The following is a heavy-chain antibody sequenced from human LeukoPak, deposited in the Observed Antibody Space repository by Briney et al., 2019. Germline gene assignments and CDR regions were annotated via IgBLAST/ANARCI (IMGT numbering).Heavy chain of an antibody. V-gene: IGHV3-7*03. J-gene: IGHJ4*02. CDR3: AKGDGYNGCFDS. CDR1: GFTFSSYW. Sequence: GGSLRLSCAASGFTFSSYWMTWVRQAPGKGLEWVANIKQDGSEKYYVDSVKGRFSITRDNSKSSLFLQMNRLRPDDTALYYCAKGDGYNGCFDSWGQGTLVTVSA. CDR2: IKQDGSEK. D-gene: IGHD5-24*01.